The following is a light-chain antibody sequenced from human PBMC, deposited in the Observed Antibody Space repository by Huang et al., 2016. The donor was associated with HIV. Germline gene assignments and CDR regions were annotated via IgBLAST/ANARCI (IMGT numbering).Light chain of an antibody. Sequence: DIQMTQSPSFLSASVGDRVTITCRASQSISSYLHWYQQKPGKAPNLLIYAASSLQSGVPSRFSGSGSGTDFTLTISSLEFEDFATYYCQQSYSSPMYTFGQGTKLEIK. CDR2: AAS. CDR1: QSISSY. CDR3: QQSYSSPMYT. V-gene: IGKV1-39*01. J-gene: IGKJ2*01.